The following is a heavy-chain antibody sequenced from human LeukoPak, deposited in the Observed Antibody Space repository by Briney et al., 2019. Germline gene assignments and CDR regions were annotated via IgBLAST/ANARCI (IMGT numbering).Heavy chain of an antibody. V-gene: IGHV4-59*01. CDR1: GGSISSYY. J-gene: IGHJ4*02. D-gene: IGHD6-19*01. Sequence: SETLSLTCTVSGGSISSYYWSWIRQPPGKGLEWIGYIYYSGSTNYNPSLKSRATISVDTSKNQFSLKLSSVTAADTAVYYCARGTVIAVAAFDYWGQGTLVTVSS. CDR2: IYYSGST. CDR3: ARGTVIAVAAFDY.